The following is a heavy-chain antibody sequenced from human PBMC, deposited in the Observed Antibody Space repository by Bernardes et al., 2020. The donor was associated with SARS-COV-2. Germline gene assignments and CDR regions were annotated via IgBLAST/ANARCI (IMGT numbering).Heavy chain of an antibody. D-gene: IGHD2-15*01. Sequence: GGSLRLSCAASGFTFDDHAMSWVRQVPGKGLEWLSAISWNGVNTEYGDAVKGRFTISRDNANNSLHLQMNNVRAEDTALYYCARAFRGGLKYFDFWGQVTMVTVSS. CDR3: ARAFRGGLKYFDF. CDR1: GFTFDDHA. CDR2: ISWNGVNT. J-gene: IGHJ4*02. V-gene: IGHV3-20*04.